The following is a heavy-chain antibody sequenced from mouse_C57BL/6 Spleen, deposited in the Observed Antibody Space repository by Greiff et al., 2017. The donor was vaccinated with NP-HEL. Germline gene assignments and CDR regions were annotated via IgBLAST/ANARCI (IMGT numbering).Heavy chain of an antibody. Sequence: VQLQQPGAELVKPGASVKMSCKASGYTFTSYWITWVKQRPGQGLEWIGDIYPGSGSTNYNEKFKSKATLTVDTSSSTAYMQLSSLTSEDSAVYSCARHYYGSSPGFDYWGQGTTLTVSS. J-gene: IGHJ2*01. CDR1: GYTFTSYW. CDR3: ARHYYGSSPGFDY. CDR2: IYPGSGST. D-gene: IGHD1-1*01. V-gene: IGHV1-55*01.